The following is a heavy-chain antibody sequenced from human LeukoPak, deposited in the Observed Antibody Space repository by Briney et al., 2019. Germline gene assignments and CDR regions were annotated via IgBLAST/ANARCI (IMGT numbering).Heavy chain of an antibody. J-gene: IGHJ4*02. Sequence: PGGSLRLSCAASGFTFSSYAMHWVRQAPGKGLEWVAVISYDGSNKYYADSVKGRFTISRDNSKNTLYLQMNSLRAEDTAVYYCARGYCSSTSCYTSGYWGQGTLVTVSS. CDR1: GFTFSSYA. CDR3: ARGYCSSTSCYTSGY. D-gene: IGHD2-2*02. CDR2: ISYDGSNK. V-gene: IGHV3-30-3*01.